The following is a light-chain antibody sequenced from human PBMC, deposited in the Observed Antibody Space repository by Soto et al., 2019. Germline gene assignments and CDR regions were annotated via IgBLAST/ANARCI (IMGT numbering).Light chain of an antibody. Sequence: DIVMTQSPDSLAVSLGERATINCKSSQSVLYSSNNKNYLAWYQQKPGEPPKLLIYWASTRESGVPDRFSGSGSGTDFTLTIGTLQTADVAVYYGQQYYSTPSLTCGGGIKVEIK. CDR1: QSVLYSSNNKNY. V-gene: IGKV4-1*01. J-gene: IGKJ4*01. CDR3: QQYYSTPSLT. CDR2: WAS.